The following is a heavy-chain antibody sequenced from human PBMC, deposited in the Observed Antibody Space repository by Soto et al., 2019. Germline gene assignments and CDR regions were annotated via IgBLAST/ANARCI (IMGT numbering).Heavy chain of an antibody. CDR1: GFTFSSYA. V-gene: IGHV3-13*05. J-gene: IGHJ3*02. Sequence: GGSLRLSCAASGFTFSSYAMHWVRQATGKGLEWVSAIGTAGDPYYPGSVKGRFTSSRENAKNSLYLQMNSLRAGDTAVYYCARAGGYCSGGSCHDAFDIWGQGTMVTVSS. CDR3: ARAGGYCSGGSCHDAFDI. D-gene: IGHD2-15*01. CDR2: IGTAGDP.